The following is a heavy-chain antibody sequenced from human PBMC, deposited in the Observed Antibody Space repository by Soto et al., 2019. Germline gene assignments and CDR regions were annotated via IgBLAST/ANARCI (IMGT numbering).Heavy chain of an antibody. Sequence: SETLSLTCAVSGGSISSGGYSWSWIRQPPGKGLEWIGYIYYSGNTNYNPSLKSRVTISVDTSKNQFSLRLSSVTAADSAVYYCARGFCRGTSCFANWFDPWGQGTPVTVSS. J-gene: IGHJ5*02. CDR3: ARGFCRGTSCFANWFDP. V-gene: IGHV4-61*08. CDR2: IYYSGNT. CDR1: GGSISSGGYS. D-gene: IGHD2-2*01.